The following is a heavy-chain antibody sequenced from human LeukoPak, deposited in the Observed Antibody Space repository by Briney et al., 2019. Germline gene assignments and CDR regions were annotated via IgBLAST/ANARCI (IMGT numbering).Heavy chain of an antibody. V-gene: IGHV1-2*06. D-gene: IGHD2-2*01. CDR3: ARYCSSTSCYSDY. J-gene: IGHJ4*02. Sequence: ASVKVSCKASGYTFTGYYMRWVRQAPGQGLEYMGRINPISGGTVYAQKFQGRVTMTRDTSITTAYMELTRLTSDDTAVYYCARYCSSTSCYSDYWGQGTLVTVSS. CDR2: INPISGGT. CDR1: GYTFTGYY.